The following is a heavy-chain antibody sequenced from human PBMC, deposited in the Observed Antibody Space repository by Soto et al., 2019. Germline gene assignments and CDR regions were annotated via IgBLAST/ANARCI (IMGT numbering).Heavy chain of an antibody. D-gene: IGHD3-22*01. CDR2: IIPIFGTA. J-gene: IGHJ4*02. V-gene: IGHV1-69*01. Sequence: QVQLVQSGAEVKKPGSSVKVSCKASGGTFSSYAISWVRQAPGQGLEWMGGIIPIFGTANYAQKFQGRVTITADESTSPAYMEVSSLRSEDTAVYYCERVGGGYIHGTAPSAYYFDYWGQGTLGTVSS. CDR3: ERVGGGYIHGTAPSAYYFDY. CDR1: GGTFSSYA.